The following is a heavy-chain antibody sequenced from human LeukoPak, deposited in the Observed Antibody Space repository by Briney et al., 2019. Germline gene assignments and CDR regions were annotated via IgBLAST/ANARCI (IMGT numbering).Heavy chain of an antibody. CDR1: RFTFSSYS. V-gene: IGHV3-21*01. CDR2: ISNSSSYI. J-gene: IGHJ3*02. CDR3: ARDSVTHDAFDI. D-gene: IGHD5-18*01. Sequence: PGGSLRLSCAASRFTFSSYSMNCVPHSPGKALECVSSISNSSSYIYYADSVKGRFTISRDNAKNSLYLQMNSLRAEDTAVYYCARDSVTHDAFDIWGQGTMVTVSS.